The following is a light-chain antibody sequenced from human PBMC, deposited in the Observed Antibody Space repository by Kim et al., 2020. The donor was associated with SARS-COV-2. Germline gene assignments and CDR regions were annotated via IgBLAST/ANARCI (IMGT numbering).Light chain of an antibody. CDR3: AAWDDSLSGWV. Sequence: GQRVTISCSGSSSNIGSNYVYWYQQLPGTAPNPLIYRNNQRPSGVPDRFSGSKSGTSASLAISGLRSEDEADYYCAAWDDSLSGWVFGGGTKLTVL. V-gene: IGLV1-47*01. CDR1: SSNIGSNY. CDR2: RNN. J-gene: IGLJ3*02.